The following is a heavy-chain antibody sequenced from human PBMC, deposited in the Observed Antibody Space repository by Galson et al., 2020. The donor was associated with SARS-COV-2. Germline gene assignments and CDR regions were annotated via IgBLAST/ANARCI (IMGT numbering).Heavy chain of an antibody. CDR3: ARAYQEYDYVWGSYRYTVDAFDI. Sequence: SETLSLTCTVSGYSISSGYYWGWIRQPPGKGLEWLGSIYHSGSTYYNPSLKSRVTISVDTSKNQFSLKLSSVTAADTAVYYCARAYQEYDYVWGSYRYTVDAFDIWGQGTMVTVSS. CDR2: IYHSGST. D-gene: IGHD3-16*02. J-gene: IGHJ3*02. V-gene: IGHV4-38-2*02. CDR1: GYSISSGYY.